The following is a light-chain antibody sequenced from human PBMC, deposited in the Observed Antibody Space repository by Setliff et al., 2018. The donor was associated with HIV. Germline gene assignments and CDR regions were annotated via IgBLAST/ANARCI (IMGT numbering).Light chain of an antibody. CDR2: EVN. V-gene: IGLV2-14*01. CDR3: TSFTSTSPYV. Sequence: QSALTQPASVSGSPGQSITISCTGTSSDVGGYKYVSWYQHHPGKAPKLLIYEVNNRPSGVSIRFSGSKSGNTASLTISGLQAEDEANYFCTSFTSTSPYVFGTGTKVTVL. CDR1: SSDVGGYKY. J-gene: IGLJ1*01.